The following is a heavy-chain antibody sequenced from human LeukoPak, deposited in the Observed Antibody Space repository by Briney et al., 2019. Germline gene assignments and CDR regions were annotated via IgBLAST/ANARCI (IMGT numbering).Heavy chain of an antibody. V-gene: IGHV4-4*07. J-gene: IGHJ4*02. CDR3: ARDDPSGYDSFDY. D-gene: IGHD5-12*01. Sequence: PSETLSLTCTVSGVSIRSYYWSWIRQPAGKGLEWIGRIYTSGSTNYNPSLKSRVTMSVDTSKNQFSLKLSSVTAADTAVYYCARDDPSGYDSFDYWGQGTLVTVSS. CDR1: GVSIRSYY. CDR2: IYTSGST.